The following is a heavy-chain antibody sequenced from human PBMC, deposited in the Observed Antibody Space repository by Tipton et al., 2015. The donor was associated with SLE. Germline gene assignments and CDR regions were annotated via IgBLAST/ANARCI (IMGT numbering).Heavy chain of an antibody. CDR1: GGSISSYY. V-gene: IGHV4-59*12. J-gene: IGHJ5*02. D-gene: IGHD3-10*01. Sequence: TLSLTCTVSGGSISSYYWSWIRQPPGKGLEWIGYIYYSGSTNYNPSLKSRVTISVDTSKNQFSLKLDSVTAADTAVYYCARGEGYYGSGSYQGWFDPWGQGTLATVSS. CDR2: IYYSGST. CDR3: ARGEGYYGSGSYQGWFDP.